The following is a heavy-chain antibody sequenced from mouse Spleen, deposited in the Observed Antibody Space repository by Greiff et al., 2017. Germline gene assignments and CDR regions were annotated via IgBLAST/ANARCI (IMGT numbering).Heavy chain of an antibody. CDR3: ARYRTTVYAMDY. J-gene: IGHJ4*01. D-gene: IGHD1-1*01. V-gene: IGHV1-4*01. CDR1: GYTFTSYT. Sequence: QVQLQQSGAELARPGASVKMSCKASGYTFTSYTMHWVKQRPGQGLEWIGYINPSSGYTKYNQKFKDKATLTADKSSSTAYMQLSSLTSEDSAVYYCARYRTTVYAMDYWGQGTSVTVSS. CDR2: INPSSGYT.